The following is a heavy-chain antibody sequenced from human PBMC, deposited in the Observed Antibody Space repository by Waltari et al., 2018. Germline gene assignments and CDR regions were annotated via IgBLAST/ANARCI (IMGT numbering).Heavy chain of an antibody. CDR2: ISAYNGNT. J-gene: IGHJ6*03. Sequence: QVQLVQSGAEVKKPGASVKVSCKASGYTFTSYGISWVRQAPGQGLEWMGWISAYNGNTNYAQKLQCRVTMTTDTATSTAYIEMRSLRSDDTAVYYCARAMDSSGYYYHYYYYYMDVWGKGTTVTVSS. CDR3: ARAMDSSGYYYHYYYYYMDV. CDR1: GYTFTSYG. D-gene: IGHD3-22*01. V-gene: IGHV1-18*01.